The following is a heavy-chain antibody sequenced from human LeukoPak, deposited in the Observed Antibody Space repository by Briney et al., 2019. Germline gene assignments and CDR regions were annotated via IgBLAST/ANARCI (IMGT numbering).Heavy chain of an antibody. CDR1: GFTFSSYS. J-gene: IGHJ4*02. V-gene: IGHV3-21*01. CDR2: ISSSSSYI. Sequence: PGGSLRLSCAASGFTFSSYSMNWVRQAPGKGLAWVSSISSSSSYIYYADSVKGRFTISRDNAKNSLYLQMNSLRAEDTAVYYCARDPHCSSTSCHFDYWGQGTLVTVSS. CDR3: ARDPHCSSTSCHFDY. D-gene: IGHD2-2*01.